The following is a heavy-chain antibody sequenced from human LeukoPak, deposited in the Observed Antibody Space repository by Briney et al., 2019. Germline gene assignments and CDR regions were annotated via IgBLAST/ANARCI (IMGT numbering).Heavy chain of an antibody. CDR1: GFTVSSNY. Sequence: GGSLRLSCAPSGFTVSSNYMSCVRQAPGKGLEWVSVIYSGGDTFYADSVKGRFTISRDNSKNTLYLQMNSLRAEDTAVYYCAAKVELRSNGPYFNSWGQGTLVTVSS. CDR3: AAKVELRSNGPYFNS. D-gene: IGHD1-7*01. CDR2: IYSGGDT. J-gene: IGHJ4*02. V-gene: IGHV3-53*01.